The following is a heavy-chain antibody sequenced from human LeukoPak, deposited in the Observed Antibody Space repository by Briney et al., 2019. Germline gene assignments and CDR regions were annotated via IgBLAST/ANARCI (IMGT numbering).Heavy chain of an antibody. V-gene: IGHV3-48*04. CDR3: ARDLRIAAAGKDL. CDR2: ISSSSSTI. J-gene: IGHJ4*02. Sequence: GGSLRLSCAASGFSFSTYGMYWVRQAPGKGLEWVSYISSSSSTIYYADSVKGRFTISRDNAKNSLYLQMNSLRAEDTAVYYCARDLRIAAAGKDLWGQGTLVTVSS. D-gene: IGHD6-13*01. CDR1: GFSFSTYG.